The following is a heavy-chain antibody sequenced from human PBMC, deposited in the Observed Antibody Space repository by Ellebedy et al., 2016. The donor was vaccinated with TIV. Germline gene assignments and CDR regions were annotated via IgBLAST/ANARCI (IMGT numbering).Heavy chain of an antibody. CDR3: ASLTSGYFDWLPPRD. CDR1: GGSFSGYY. Sequence: SETLSLXCAVYGGSFSGYYWTWIRQPPGKGLEWIGEIDHSGSTNYNPSLNSRVSISVDTSKNQFSLKMSSVTAADTAVYYCASLTSGYFDWLPPRDWGQGTLVTVSA. D-gene: IGHD3-9*01. J-gene: IGHJ4*02. V-gene: IGHV4-34*01. CDR2: IDHSGST.